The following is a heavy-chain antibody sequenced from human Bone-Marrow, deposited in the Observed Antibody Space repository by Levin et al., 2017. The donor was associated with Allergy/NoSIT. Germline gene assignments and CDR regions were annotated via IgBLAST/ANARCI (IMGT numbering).Heavy chain of an antibody. CDR3: ARVGYFDLLTGYDRTFDL. Sequence: GGSLRLSCADSGFTASSYWMSWVRQAPGKGLEWVANIKQDGSEKYYVDSVKGRFTISRDNAKHSLYLQMNSLRGEGTAVDYCARVGYFDLLTGYDRTFDLWGQGTMVTVSS. CDR1: GFTASSYW. J-gene: IGHJ3*01. V-gene: IGHV3-7*01. D-gene: IGHD3-9*01. CDR2: IKQDGSEK.